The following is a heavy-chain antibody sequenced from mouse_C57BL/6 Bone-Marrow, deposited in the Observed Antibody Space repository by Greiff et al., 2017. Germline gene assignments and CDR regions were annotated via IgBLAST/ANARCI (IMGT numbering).Heavy chain of an antibody. D-gene: IGHD1-1*01. CDR3: ARIVYYYGSMGYFDV. Sequence: QVQLQQPGAELVRPGTSVKLSCKASGYTFTSYWMHWVKQRPGQGLEWIGVIVPSDSYTNYNQKFKGKATLTVDTSSSTAYMQLSSLTSEDSAVYYCARIVYYYGSMGYFDVWGTGTTVTVSS. V-gene: IGHV1-59*01. J-gene: IGHJ1*03. CDR1: GYTFTSYW. CDR2: IVPSDSYT.